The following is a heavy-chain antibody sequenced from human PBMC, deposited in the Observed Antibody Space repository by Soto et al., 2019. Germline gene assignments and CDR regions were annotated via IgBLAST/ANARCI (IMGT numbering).Heavy chain of an antibody. CDR1: GFTFSSYG. J-gene: IGHJ6*02. V-gene: IGHV3-30*18. Sequence: QVQLVESGGGVVQPGRSLRLSCAASGFTFSSYGMHWVRQAPGKGLEWVAVISYDGSNKYYADSVKGRFTISRDNSKNPLYLQMNSLRAEDTAVYYCAKDLAPVRYYGMDVWGQGTTVTVSS. CDR3: AKDLAPVRYYGMDV. CDR2: ISYDGSNK.